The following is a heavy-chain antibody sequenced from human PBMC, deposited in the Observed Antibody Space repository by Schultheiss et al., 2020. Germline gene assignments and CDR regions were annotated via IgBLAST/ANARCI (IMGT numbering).Heavy chain of an antibody. Sequence: AAVKVSCKASGYTFTGYYMHWVRQAPGQGLEWMGWMNPNSGNTGYAQKFQGRVTMTRNTSISTAYMELSSLRSEDTAVYYCARGPRDGYTYYFDYWGQGTLVTVSS. D-gene: IGHD5-24*01. CDR1: GYTFTGYY. J-gene: IGHJ4*02. V-gene: IGHV1-8*02. CDR3: ARGPRDGYTYYFDY. CDR2: MNPNSGNT.